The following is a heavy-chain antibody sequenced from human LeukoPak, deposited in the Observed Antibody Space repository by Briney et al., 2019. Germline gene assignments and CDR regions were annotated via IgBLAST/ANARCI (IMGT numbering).Heavy chain of an antibody. Sequence: SETLPLTCAVYGGSFSGYYWSWIRQPPGKGLEWIGEINHSGSTNYNPSLKSRVTISVDTSKNQFSLKLSSVTAADTAVYYCARVGRITMVRGVLYYFDYWGQGTLVTVSS. CDR2: INHSGST. V-gene: IGHV4-34*01. CDR3: ARVGRITMVRGVLYYFDY. D-gene: IGHD3-10*01. J-gene: IGHJ4*02. CDR1: GGSFSGYY.